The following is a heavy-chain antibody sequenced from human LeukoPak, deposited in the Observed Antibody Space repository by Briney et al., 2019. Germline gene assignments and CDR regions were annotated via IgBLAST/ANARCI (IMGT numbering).Heavy chain of an antibody. D-gene: IGHD3-16*01. CDR3: ANRHLTFGGVLRQGPRGY. Sequence: GGSLRLSCAASGFTFSSYAMSWVRQAPGKGLEWVSAISGSGGSTYYADSAKGRFTISRDNSKNTLYLQMNSLRAEDTAVYYCANRHLTFGGVLRQGPRGYWGQGTLVTVSS. V-gene: IGHV3-23*01. J-gene: IGHJ4*02. CDR2: ISGSGGST. CDR1: GFTFSSYA.